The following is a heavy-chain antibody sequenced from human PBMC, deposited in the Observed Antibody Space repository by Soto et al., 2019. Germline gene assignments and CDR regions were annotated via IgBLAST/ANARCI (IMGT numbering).Heavy chain of an antibody. Sequence: GASVKVSCKASGYPFTTYGISWVRQAPGQGLEWMGWISGYNGDTNYAQKFQGRVTMTRDTSAGTAYMEVSSLTSDDTAVYYCARGIRDYYYYYGMDVWGQGTTVTVSS. J-gene: IGHJ6*02. V-gene: IGHV1-18*01. CDR3: ARGIRDYYYYYGMDV. CDR2: ISGYNGDT. CDR1: GYPFTTYG. D-gene: IGHD1-20*01.